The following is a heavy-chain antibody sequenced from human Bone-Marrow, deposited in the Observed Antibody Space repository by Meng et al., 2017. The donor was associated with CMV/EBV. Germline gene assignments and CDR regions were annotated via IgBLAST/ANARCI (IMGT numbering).Heavy chain of an antibody. V-gene: IGHV1-69*04. J-gene: IGHJ5*02. Sequence: SVKVSCKASGGTFSSYTISWVRQAPGQGLEWMGRIIPILGIANYAQKFQGRVTITADKSTSTAYMELSSLRSEDTAVYYCARDTAYYYGSGSYSPWGQGTLVTVSS. CDR2: IIPILGIA. CDR1: GGTFSSYT. D-gene: IGHD3-10*01. CDR3: ARDTAYYYGSGSYSP.